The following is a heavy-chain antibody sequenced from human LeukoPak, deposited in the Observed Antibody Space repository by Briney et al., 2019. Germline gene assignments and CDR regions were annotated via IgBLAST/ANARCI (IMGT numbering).Heavy chain of an antibody. D-gene: IGHD3-3*01. V-gene: IGHV3-21*01. CDR2: ISSSSSYI. CDR3: ARVTRFLEWLTVDY. Sequence: GGSLRLSCAASGFTFSSYSMNWVRQAPGKGLEWVSSISSSSSYIYYADSVKGRFTISRDNAKNSLYLQMNSLRDEDTAVYYCARVTRFLEWLTVDYWGQGTLVTVSS. CDR1: GFTFSSYS. J-gene: IGHJ4*02.